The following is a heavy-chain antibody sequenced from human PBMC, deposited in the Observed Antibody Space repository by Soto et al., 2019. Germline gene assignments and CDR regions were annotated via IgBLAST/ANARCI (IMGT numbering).Heavy chain of an antibody. CDR1: GYSFTSYW. CDR2: VYPGDSDT. J-gene: IGHJ6*02. D-gene: IGHD5-18*01. V-gene: IGHV5-51*01. CDR3: ARLVDTAMVTGCYYYGMDV. Sequence: PGESLKISCKGSGYSFTSYWIGWVRQMPGKGLEWMGIVYPGDSDTRYSPSFQGQVTISADKSISTAYLQWSSLKASDTAMYYCARLVDTAMVTGCYYYGMDVWGQGTTVTVSS.